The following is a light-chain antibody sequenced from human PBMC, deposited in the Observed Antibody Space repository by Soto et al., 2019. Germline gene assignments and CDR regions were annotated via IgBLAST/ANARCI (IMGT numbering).Light chain of an antibody. CDR3: SSFTSSNTLGV. CDR1: RSDVGGYNY. V-gene: IGLV2-14*01. Sequence: QSALTQPAAVAGSPGQSITISCTGTRSDVGGYNYVSWYQQHPGKVPKLVIFEVSSRPSGVSNRFSGSKSGNTASLTISGLQADDEADYYCSSFTSSNTLGVFGTGTKLTVL. J-gene: IGLJ1*01. CDR2: EVS.